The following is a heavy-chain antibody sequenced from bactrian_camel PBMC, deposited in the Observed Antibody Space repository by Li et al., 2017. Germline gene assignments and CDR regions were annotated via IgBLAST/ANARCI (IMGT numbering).Heavy chain of an antibody. D-gene: IGHD3*01. CDR2: IGRFNSRT. Sequence: QVQLVESGGGSVQAGGSLRLSCAASGPTYSAIYVGWFRQAPGKEREGVARIGRFNSRTLYADSVKGRFTISRDNAKDTLYLQMNSLKIEDTAVYYCALGSSRQATMTARGKGTQVTVS. J-gene: IGHJ4*01. CDR1: GPTYSAIY. V-gene: IGHV3-2*01.